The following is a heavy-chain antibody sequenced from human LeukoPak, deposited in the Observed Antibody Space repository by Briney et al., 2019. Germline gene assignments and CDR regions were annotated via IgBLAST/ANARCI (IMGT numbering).Heavy chain of an antibody. CDR1: GYSFTTYW. CDR2: IYPGDSDT. V-gene: IGHV5-51*01. J-gene: IGHJ4*02. Sequence: GESLKISCKGSGYSFTTYWIGWVRQMPGKGLEWMEIIYPGDSDTRYSPSFQGQVIISADKSISTAYLQWSSLKASDTAMYYCARRAYCGGDCYLDYWGQGTLVTVSS. D-gene: IGHD2-21*02. CDR3: ARRAYCGGDCYLDY.